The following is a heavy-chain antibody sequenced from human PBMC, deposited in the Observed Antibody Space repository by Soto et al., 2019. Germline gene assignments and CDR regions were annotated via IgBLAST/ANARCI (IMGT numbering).Heavy chain of an antibody. CDR1: GFPFSTYA. Sequence: GGSLRLSCAASGFPFSTYAMHWVRQAPGKGLEWVSFVSNGGSHKYYADSVKGRFTISRDNAKNSLYLQMNSLRAEDTAVYYCARDSFGELPYYYYGMDVWGQGTTVTVSS. J-gene: IGHJ6*02. V-gene: IGHV3-21*04. D-gene: IGHD3-10*01. CDR3: ARDSFGELPYYYYGMDV. CDR2: VSNGGSHK.